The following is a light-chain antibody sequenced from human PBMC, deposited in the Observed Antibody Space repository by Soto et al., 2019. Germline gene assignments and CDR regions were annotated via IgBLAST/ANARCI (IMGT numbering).Light chain of an antibody. CDR1: QSVSSS. Sequence: EIVLTHSPATLSLSPGERAALSCRASQSVSSSLAWYQQKPGQAPRLLIYDASNRATGIPARFSGSGSGTDFTLTISSLEPEDFAVYYCQQRSNWQVTFGQGTRLEIK. V-gene: IGKV3-11*01. CDR3: QQRSNWQVT. CDR2: DAS. J-gene: IGKJ5*01.